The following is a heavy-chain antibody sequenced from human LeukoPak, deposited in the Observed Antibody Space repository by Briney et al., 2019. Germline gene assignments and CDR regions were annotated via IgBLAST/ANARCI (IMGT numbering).Heavy chain of an antibody. CDR2: IYYSGST. V-gene: IGHV4-28*02. D-gene: IGHD3-3*01. CDR3: ARGGGPPGFLEWLEANWFDP. Sequence: GSGPTLVNPTQTLTLTCTFSGFSLSTSGVGVGWIRQPPGKGLEWIGYIYYSGSTNYNPSLKSRVTISVDTSKNQFSLKLSSVTAADTAVYYCARGGGPPGFLEWLEANWFDPWGQGTLVTVSS. CDR1: GFSLSTSGVG. J-gene: IGHJ5*02.